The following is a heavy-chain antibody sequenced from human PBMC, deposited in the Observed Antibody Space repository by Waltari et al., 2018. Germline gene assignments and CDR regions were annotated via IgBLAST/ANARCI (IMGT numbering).Heavy chain of an antibody. CDR1: GVTVSSNY. CDR2: IFSGVST. Sequence: EVQLVESGGGLIQPGGSLRLSCAASGVTVSSNYMSWVRQAPGKGLGGVSVIFSGVSTYYADSLKGRFTISKDNSKNTLYLQINSLGAEDTAVYYCAFSSGSGSPKQDAFDIWGQGTMVTVSS. J-gene: IGHJ3*02. V-gene: IGHV3-53*01. D-gene: IGHD1-26*01. CDR3: AFSSGSGSPKQDAFDI.